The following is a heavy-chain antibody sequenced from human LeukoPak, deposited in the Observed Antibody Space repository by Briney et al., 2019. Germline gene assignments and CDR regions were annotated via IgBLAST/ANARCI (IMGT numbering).Heavy chain of an antibody. CDR1: GYTFTNCY. V-gene: IGHV1-46*01. CDR3: ARDNSVGDTAWWFDP. D-gene: IGHD1-26*01. CDR2: INPSGGST. J-gene: IGHJ5*02. Sequence: ASVKVSCKASGYTFTNCYMHWVRQAPGQGLEWMGMINPSGGSTSYAQKFQGRVTMTRDMSTSTDYMELISLRSEDTAVYYCARDNSVGDTAWWFDPWGQGTLVTVSS.